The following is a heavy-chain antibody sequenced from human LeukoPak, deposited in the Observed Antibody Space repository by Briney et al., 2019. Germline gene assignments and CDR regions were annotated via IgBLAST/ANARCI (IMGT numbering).Heavy chain of an antibody. V-gene: IGHV1-69*13. CDR2: IIPIFGTA. D-gene: IGHD6-6*01. CDR3: ARGGDSSSSPFDY. CDR1: GGTFSSYA. Sequence: SVKFSCKASGGTFSSYAISWVRQAPGQGLEWMGGIIPIFGTANYAQKFQGRVTITADESTSTAYMELSSLRSEDTAVYYCARGGDSSSSPFDYWGQGTLVTVSS. J-gene: IGHJ4*02.